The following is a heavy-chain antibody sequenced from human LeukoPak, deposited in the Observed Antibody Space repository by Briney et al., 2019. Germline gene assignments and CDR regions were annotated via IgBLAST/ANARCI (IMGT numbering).Heavy chain of an antibody. J-gene: IGHJ4*02. D-gene: IGHD3-22*01. CDR2: INHSGST. V-gene: IGHV4-34*01. CDR3: ARHRRYDSSGYYFDY. Sequence: SETLSLTCAAYGDSFSAYYWIWIRQPPGKGLEWIGEINHSGSTNYNPSLKSRVTISVDTSKNQFSLKLSSVTAADTAVYYCARHRRYDSSGYYFDYWGQGTLVTVSS. CDR1: GDSFSAYY.